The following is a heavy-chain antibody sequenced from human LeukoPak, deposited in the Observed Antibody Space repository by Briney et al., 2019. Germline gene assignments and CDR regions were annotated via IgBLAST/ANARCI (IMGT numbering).Heavy chain of an antibody. CDR1: GFTFSSYA. CDR3: ARGKAASYFDD. Sequence: GRALRLSCAASGFTFSSYAMHWVRQAPGKGLEWVAVISYDGSNKYYADSVKGRFTISRDNSKNTLYVQMNSLRAEDTAVYLCARGKAASYFDDWGQGTLVTVSS. D-gene: IGHD6-13*01. J-gene: IGHJ4*02. CDR2: ISYDGSNK. V-gene: IGHV3-30*04.